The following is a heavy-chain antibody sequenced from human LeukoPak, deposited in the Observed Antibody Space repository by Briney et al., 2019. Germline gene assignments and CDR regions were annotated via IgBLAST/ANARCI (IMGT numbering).Heavy chain of an antibody. Sequence: GGSLRLSCAASGFTFSSYSMNWVRQAPGKGLEWVSYISSSSSTIYYADSVKGRFTISRDNAKNSLYLQMNSLRAEDTAVYYCARTDDFDYWGQGTLVTVSS. V-gene: IGHV3-48*04. J-gene: IGHJ4*02. CDR3: ARTDDFDY. CDR2: ISSSSSTI. CDR1: GFTFSSYS.